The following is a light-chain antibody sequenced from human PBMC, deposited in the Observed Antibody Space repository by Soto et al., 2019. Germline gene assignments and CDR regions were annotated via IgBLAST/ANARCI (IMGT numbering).Light chain of an antibody. Sequence: QSVLTQPASVSGSPGQSITISCSGTSSDIGSYDHVAWYQQFPGKSPKLIIYAVSDRPSGVSDRFSGSKSGISASLTISGLQTEDEADYYCISYTGRQSYLFGTGTKLTVL. J-gene: IGLJ1*01. CDR3: ISYTGRQSYL. CDR2: AVS. CDR1: SSDIGSYDH. V-gene: IGLV2-14*03.